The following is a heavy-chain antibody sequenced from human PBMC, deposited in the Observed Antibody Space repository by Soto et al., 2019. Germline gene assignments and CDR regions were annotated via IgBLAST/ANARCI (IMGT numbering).Heavy chain of an antibody. CDR2: TSYDGGIE. D-gene: IGHD2-21*02. V-gene: IGHV3-30-3*01. Sequence: QVQLVESGGGVVQPGRSLRLSCAASGFAFSISAMHWVRQAPGKGLEWVAITSYDGGIEYYADSVKGRFTISRDNSKNTLYLQMNSLRAEDTAVYFCAREHRKHLVVVTGVLSMDVWGQGTTVTVSS. CDR3: AREHRKHLVVVTGVLSMDV. J-gene: IGHJ6*02. CDR1: GFAFSISA.